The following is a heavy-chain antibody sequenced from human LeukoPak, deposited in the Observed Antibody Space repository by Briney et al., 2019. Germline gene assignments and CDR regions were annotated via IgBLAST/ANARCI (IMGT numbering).Heavy chain of an antibody. CDR2: IWDSSRIT. D-gene: IGHD2/OR15-2a*01. CDR1: GFTFGSYS. CDR3: VRDSSFAFDS. J-gene: IGHJ4*02. Sequence: PGGSLRLSCAASGFTFGSYSMNWVRQAPGKGLEWLSYIWDSSRITYRADSVKGRFTISRDNAKSSLYLQMNSLRDEATAVYYCVRDSSFAFDSWGQGILVTVSS. V-gene: IGHV3-48*02.